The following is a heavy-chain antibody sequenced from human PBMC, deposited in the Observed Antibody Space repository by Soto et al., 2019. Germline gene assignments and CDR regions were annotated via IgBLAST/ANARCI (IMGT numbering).Heavy chain of an antibody. D-gene: IGHD5-12*01. Sequence: SVKFSYKXSGGSFSTYAICWIRQAPGQRLEWLGGISPILGPRKYAQKFQGRVTITADRSTSTADLELNRLRSEDTGVYYCAAPRTGGYKDPEPSTYYYYGLDVWGQGTTVTVSS. CDR3: AAPRTGGYKDPEPSTYYYYGLDV. J-gene: IGHJ6*02. CDR1: GGSFSTYA. V-gene: IGHV1-69*06. CDR2: ISPILGPR.